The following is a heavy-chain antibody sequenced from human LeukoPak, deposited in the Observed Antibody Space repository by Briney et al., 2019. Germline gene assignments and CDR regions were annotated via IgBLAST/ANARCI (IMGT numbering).Heavy chain of an antibody. CDR1: GGSFSGYY. CDR2: INHSGRT. CDR3: ARSSGWYRVGYFDY. J-gene: IGHJ4*02. V-gene: IGHV4-34*01. Sequence: SETLSLTCAVYGGSFSGYYWSWIRQPPGKGLEWIGEINHSGRTNYNPSLKSRVTISVDTSKNQFSLKLSSVTAADTAVYYCARSSGWYRVGYFDYWGQGTLVTVSS. D-gene: IGHD6-19*01.